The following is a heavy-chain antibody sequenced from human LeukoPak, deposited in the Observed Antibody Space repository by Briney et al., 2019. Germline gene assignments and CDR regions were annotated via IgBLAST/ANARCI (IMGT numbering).Heavy chain of an antibody. V-gene: IGHV3-30*04. D-gene: IGHD3-10*01. Sequence: GGSLRLSCAASGFTFSSYAMHWVRQAPGKGLERVAVISYDGSNKYYADSVKGRFTISRDSSKNTLYLQMNSLRAADTAVYYCARSYRRGAITMLRGVANRGAFDIWGQGTMVTVSS. CDR1: GFTFSSYA. J-gene: IGHJ3*02. CDR3: ARSYRRGAITMLRGVANRGAFDI. CDR2: ISYDGSNK.